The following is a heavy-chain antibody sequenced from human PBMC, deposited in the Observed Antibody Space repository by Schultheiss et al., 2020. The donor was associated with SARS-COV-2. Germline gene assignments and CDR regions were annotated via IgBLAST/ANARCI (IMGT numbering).Heavy chain of an antibody. J-gene: IGHJ4*02. Sequence: ASVKVSCKASGYTFTSYGISWVRQAPGQGLEWMGWISAYNGNTNYAQNFQGRVTMTTDTSTSTAYMELRSLRSDDTAVYYCATSIGDYYDSSGLWGQGTLVTVSS. CDR2: ISAYNGNT. CDR3: ATSIGDYYDSSGL. V-gene: IGHV1-18*04. D-gene: IGHD3-22*01. CDR1: GYTFTSYG.